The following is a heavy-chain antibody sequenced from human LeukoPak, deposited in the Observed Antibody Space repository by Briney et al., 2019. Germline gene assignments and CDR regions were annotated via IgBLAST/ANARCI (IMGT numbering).Heavy chain of an antibody. CDR3: ARDEAHRVVGLDSFDI. J-gene: IGHJ3*02. CDR2: INHSGST. D-gene: IGHD2-15*01. Sequence: PSETLSLTCAVYGGSFSGYYWSWIRQPPGKGLEWIGEINHSGSTNYNPSLKSRVTISVDTSKNQFSLKLSSVTAADTAVYYCARDEAHRVVGLDSFDIWGQGTMVTVSS. V-gene: IGHV4-34*01. CDR1: GGSFSGYY.